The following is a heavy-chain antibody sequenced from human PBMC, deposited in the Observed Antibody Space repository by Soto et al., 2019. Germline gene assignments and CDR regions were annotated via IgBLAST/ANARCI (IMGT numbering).Heavy chain of an antibody. V-gene: IGHV2-5*02. CDR2: IYWDVDK. D-gene: IGHD2-21*01. CDR3: PPQIVVAEGGLDP. J-gene: IGHJ5*02. Sequence: QITLKESGPTLVKPTQTLTLTCTFSGFSVSTSVVGVGWIRQPPGKALEWLALIYWDVDKRYSPSLKSRLTITQHTSNNQLVLTITNMDPVDTATYYCPPQIVVAEGGLDPWGQGTLVTVSS. CDR1: GFSVSTSVVG.